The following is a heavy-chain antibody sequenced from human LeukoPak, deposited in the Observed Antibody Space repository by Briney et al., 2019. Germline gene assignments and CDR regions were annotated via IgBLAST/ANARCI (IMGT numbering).Heavy chain of an antibody. Sequence: GGSLRLSCAASGFTFRTYAMQWVRQAPEKRPEYVSGISGNGGNTYYANSVEGRFTISRDNSKNTLYLQMGSLRPEDTAVYYCAKERYSSSSLFAITPFDYWGQGSLVTVSS. D-gene: IGHD6-13*01. CDR3: AKERYSSSSLFAITPFDY. J-gene: IGHJ4*02. CDR1: GFTFRTYA. V-gene: IGHV3-64*01. CDR2: ISGNGGNT.